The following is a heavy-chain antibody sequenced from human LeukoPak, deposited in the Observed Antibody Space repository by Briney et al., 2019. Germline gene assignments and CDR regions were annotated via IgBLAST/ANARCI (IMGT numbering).Heavy chain of an antibody. CDR1: GFTFSSYW. D-gene: IGHD3-10*01. CDR2: IKSKTDGGTI. V-gene: IGHV3-15*01. CDR3: ATGNYYGSRSYAY. Sequence: GGSLRLSCAASGFTFSSYWMSWVRQAPGKGLEWVGRIKSKTDGGTIDYAAPVKGRFTISRDDSKNTLYLQMNSLKTEDTAFYYCATGNYYGSRSYAYWGQGTLVTVSS. J-gene: IGHJ4*02.